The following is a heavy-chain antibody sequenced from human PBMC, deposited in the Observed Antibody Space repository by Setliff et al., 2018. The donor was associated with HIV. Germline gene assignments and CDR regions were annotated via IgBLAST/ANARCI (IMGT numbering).Heavy chain of an antibody. CDR1: GYTFIYYH. J-gene: IGHJ6*03. V-gene: IGHV1-18*01. CDR3: ARVPVSSYYYYMDV. CDR2: ISASSVNT. Sequence: ASVKVSCKASGYTFIYYHITWVRQAPGQGLEWVGSISASSVNTNYTQGRVTMTTDISTSTAYMELRSLRSDDTAVYYCARVPVSSYYYYMDVWGKGTTVTVSS. D-gene: IGHD6-19*01.